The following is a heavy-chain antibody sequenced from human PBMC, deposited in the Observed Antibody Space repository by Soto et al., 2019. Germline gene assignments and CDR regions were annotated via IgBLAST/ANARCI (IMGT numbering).Heavy chain of an antibody. CDR1: GGSISSSNW. J-gene: IGHJ4*02. V-gene: IGHV4-4*02. CDR3: ARRGLGFLEWLLFDY. CDR2: IYHSGST. D-gene: IGHD3-3*01. Sequence: SETLSLTCAVSGGSISSSNWWSWVRQPPGKGLEWIGEIYHSGSTNYNPSLKSRVTISVDKSKNQFSLELSSVTAADTAVYYCARRGLGFLEWLLFDYWGQGTLVTVSS.